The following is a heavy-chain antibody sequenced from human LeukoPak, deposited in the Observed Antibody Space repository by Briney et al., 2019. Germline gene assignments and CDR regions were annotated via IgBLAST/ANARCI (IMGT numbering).Heavy chain of an antibody. Sequence: QPGESLRLSCAVSGFTVSSNYMGWVRQAAGKGLEWVSAIYSGGSTYHADSVKGRFTISRDNSKNILYLQMNSLTVEDTAVYYCALDCCTGSRFDHWGQGTLVTVSS. D-gene: IGHD2-8*02. CDR1: GFTVSSNY. CDR3: ALDCCTGSRFDH. CDR2: IYSGGST. V-gene: IGHV3-53*01. J-gene: IGHJ4*02.